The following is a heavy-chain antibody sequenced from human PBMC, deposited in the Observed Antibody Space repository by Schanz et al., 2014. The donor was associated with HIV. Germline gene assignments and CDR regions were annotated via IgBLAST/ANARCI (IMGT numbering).Heavy chain of an antibody. D-gene: IGHD6-13*01. CDR2: IWHDGSSK. J-gene: IGHJ5*02. CDR3: ARETAEYSRTPVSWFDP. V-gene: IGHV3-33*01. CDR1: GFTFSSYG. Sequence: QVQLVESGGGVVQPGRSLRLSCAASGFTFSSYGMHWVRQAPGKGLEWVAVIWHDGSSKYYADSVKGRFTISRDNSKNTLYLQMNSLRAEDTAVYYCARETAEYSRTPVSWFDPWGQGTLVTVSS.